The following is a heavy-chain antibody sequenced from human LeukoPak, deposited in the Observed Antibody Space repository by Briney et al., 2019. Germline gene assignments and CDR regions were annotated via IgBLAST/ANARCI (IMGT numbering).Heavy chain of an antibody. V-gene: IGHV4-38-2*02. J-gene: IGHJ4*02. Sequence: PSETLSLTCTVSGYSISSGYYWGWIRQPPGKGLEWIGSIYHSGSTYYNPSLKSRVTISVDTSKNKFSLKLSSVTAADTAVYYCARVSGYDWESFYDYWGQGTLVTVSS. CDR1: GYSISSGYY. CDR3: ARVSGYDWESFYDY. CDR2: IYHSGST. D-gene: IGHD5-12*01.